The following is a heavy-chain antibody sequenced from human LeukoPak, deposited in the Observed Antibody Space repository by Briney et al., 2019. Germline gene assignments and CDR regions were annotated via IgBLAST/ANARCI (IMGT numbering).Heavy chain of an antibody. CDR2: ISGSGGST. Sequence: GGSLRLSCAASGFTFSSYGMSWVRQAPGKGLEWVSAISGSGGSTYYADSVKGRFTISRDDSKNTLYLQMNSLRAEDTAVYYCAKGGVDGGPPPLLYDYWGQGTLVTVSS. CDR3: AKGGVDGGPPPLLYDY. D-gene: IGHD3-16*01. V-gene: IGHV3-23*01. CDR1: GFTFSSYG. J-gene: IGHJ4*02.